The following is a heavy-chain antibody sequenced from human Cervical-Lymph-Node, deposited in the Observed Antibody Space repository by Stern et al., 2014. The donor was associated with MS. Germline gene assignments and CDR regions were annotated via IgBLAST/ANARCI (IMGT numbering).Heavy chain of an antibody. CDR3: ARGFLHNSFDL. V-gene: IGHV3-48*02. D-gene: IGHD5-24*01. J-gene: IGHJ3*01. Sequence: MQLVQSGGGLVKPGGSLRLTCAGSGFVFRRYSMDWVRQAPGKGLEWLSFINSEGDTIYYADSVRGRFTISRDDDKNSIFLQMTNLRDEDAAVYYCARGFLHNSFDLWGLGTVVTVSS. CDR2: INSEGDTI. CDR1: GFVFRRYS.